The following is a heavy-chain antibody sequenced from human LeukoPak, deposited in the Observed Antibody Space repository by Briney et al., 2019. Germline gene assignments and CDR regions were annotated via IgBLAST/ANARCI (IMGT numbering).Heavy chain of an antibody. J-gene: IGHJ6*03. CDR2: IWYDGSEE. CDR1: GFTFSGFG. D-gene: IGHD2/OR15-2a*01. V-gene: IGHV3-33*01. CDR3: ARGSMHYYYYYYMDV. Sequence: GRSLRLSCSASGFTFSGFGMHWVRQAPGKGLEWVAVIWYDGSEEYYADSVKGRFTISRDNSKNTLYLQMNSLRAEDTAVYYCARGSMHYYYYYYMDVWGKGTTVTVSS.